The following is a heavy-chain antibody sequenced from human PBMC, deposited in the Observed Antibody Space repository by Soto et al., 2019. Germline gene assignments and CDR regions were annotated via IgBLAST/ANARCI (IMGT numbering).Heavy chain of an antibody. CDR3: ARLVAATPFDY. CDR2: IYYSGST. CDR1: GGSISSSSYY. J-gene: IGHJ4*02. Sequence: SETLSLTCTVSGGSISSSSYYWGWIRQPPGKGLEWIGSIYYSGSTYYNPSLKSRVTISVDTSKNQFSLKLSSVTAADTAVYYCARLVAATPFDYWGQGTLVTVSS. D-gene: IGHD2-15*01. V-gene: IGHV4-39*01.